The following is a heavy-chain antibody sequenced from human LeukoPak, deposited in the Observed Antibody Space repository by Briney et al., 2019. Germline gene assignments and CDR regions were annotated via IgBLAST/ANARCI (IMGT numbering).Heavy chain of an antibody. CDR2: IRTDGVTT. Sequence: GGSLRLSCAASGFTFSHHGMNWVRQAPGKGLEWVSGIRTDGVTTYYADSVKGRFTISRDNSKNTLYLQMNSLRAEDTAVYYCARNPRGYSYGYNAFDIWGQGTMVTVSS. CDR1: GFTFSHHG. D-gene: IGHD5-18*01. CDR3: ARNPRGYSYGYNAFDI. J-gene: IGHJ3*02. V-gene: IGHV3-NL1*01.